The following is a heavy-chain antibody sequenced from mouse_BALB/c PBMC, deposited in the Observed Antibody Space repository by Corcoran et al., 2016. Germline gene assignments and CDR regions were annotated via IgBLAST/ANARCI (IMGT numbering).Heavy chain of an antibody. CDR1: GYTFTDYS. Sequence: QIQLVQSGPELKKPGETVKISCKASGYTFTDYSIHWGKQAPGKGLKWMGWINTETGEPTYADDFKGRFAFSLETAASTAYLQINNLKNEETATYFCAKGYDNAMDYWGQGTSVNVSS. D-gene: IGHD2-2*01. CDR2: INTETGEP. CDR3: AKGYDNAMDY. V-gene: IGHV9-2-1*01. J-gene: IGHJ4*01.